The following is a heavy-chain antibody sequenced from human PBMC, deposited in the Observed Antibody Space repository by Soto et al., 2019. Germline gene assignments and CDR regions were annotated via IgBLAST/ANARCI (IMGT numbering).Heavy chain of an antibody. CDR2: INPIVSMS. J-gene: IGHJ4*02. D-gene: IGHD3-10*01. Sequence: QVQLVQSGTEVKKPGSSVKVSCKASGDTFSFYTINWVRQAPGLGLEWVGRINPIVSMSNYAQKFQGRVSMPADKSTSTASMELRSLTSDDAAMYFCAASYGSGYRAFDYWGQGALVIVSS. V-gene: IGHV1-69*02. CDR3: AASYGSGYRAFDY. CDR1: GDTFSFYT.